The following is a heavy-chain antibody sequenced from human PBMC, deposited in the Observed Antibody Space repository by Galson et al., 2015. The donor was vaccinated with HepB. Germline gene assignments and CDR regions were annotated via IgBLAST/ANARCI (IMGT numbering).Heavy chain of an antibody. V-gene: IGHV3-53*01. CDR1: GFTVSSNY. CDR3: ARELSYCSSISCFNWFDP. Sequence: SLRLSCAASGFTVSSNYMSWVRQAPGKGLEWVSVIYSGGSTYYADSVKGRFTISRDNSKNTLHLQMNSLRAEDTAVYYCARELSYCSSISCFNWFDPWGQGTLVTVSS. J-gene: IGHJ5*02. D-gene: IGHD2-2*01. CDR2: IYSGGST.